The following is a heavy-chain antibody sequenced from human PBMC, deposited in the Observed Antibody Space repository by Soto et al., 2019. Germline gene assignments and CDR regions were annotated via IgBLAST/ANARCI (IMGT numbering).Heavy chain of an antibody. CDR3: ARYPRVVVVAASLYYYYYGMDV. V-gene: IGHV3-30*03. CDR1: GFIFSNYG. D-gene: IGHD2-15*01. J-gene: IGHJ6*02. CDR2: ISKDGSNK. Sequence: HPGGSLRLSCAASGFIFSNYGMHWVRQAPGKGLEWVAVISKDGSNKYYADSVKGRFTISRDNAKNSLYLQMNSLRAEDTAVYYCARYPRVVVVAASLYYYYYGMDVWGQGTTVTVSS.